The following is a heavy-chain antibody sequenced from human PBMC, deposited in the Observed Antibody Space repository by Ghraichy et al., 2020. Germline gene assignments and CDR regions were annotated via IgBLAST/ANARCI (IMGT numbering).Heavy chain of an antibody. CDR2: ITSSGSSTI. Sequence: GGSLRLSCVGSEFTFSGYSMNWVRQSPGKGLEWVSYITSSGSSTIYYADSVKGRFTISRDNAKNSLFLEMNSLRAEDTAVYYCARSPGGSYNWFDPWGQGTLVTVSS. CDR1: EFTFSGYS. CDR3: ARSPGGSYNWFDP. J-gene: IGHJ5*02. V-gene: IGHV3-48*04. D-gene: IGHD3-10*01.